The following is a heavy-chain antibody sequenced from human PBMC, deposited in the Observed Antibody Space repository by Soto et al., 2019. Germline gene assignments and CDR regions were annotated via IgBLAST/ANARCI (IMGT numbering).Heavy chain of an antibody. D-gene: IGHD3-22*01. Sequence: GGSLRLSCAASGFTVSSNYMSWVRQAPGKGLEWVSVIYSGGSTYYADSVKGRFTISRDNSKNTLYLQMNSLRAEDTAVYYCARERLLSYYDSSGSLGMDVWGQGTTVTVSS. CDR1: GFTVSSNY. CDR3: ARERLLSYYDSSGSLGMDV. J-gene: IGHJ6*02. CDR2: IYSGGST. V-gene: IGHV3-53*01.